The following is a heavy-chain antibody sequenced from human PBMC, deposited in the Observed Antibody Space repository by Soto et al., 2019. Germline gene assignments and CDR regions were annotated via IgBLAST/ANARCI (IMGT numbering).Heavy chain of an antibody. CDR1: GFPFSNYI. V-gene: IGHV3-33*01. Sequence: GGSLRLSCASSGFPFSNYIMHWVRQAPGKGLEWVAAVWYDGSNKYYADSVKGRFTISRDNSKNTLYLQMSSLRAEDTAVYYCARDLDYWGQGTLVTVSS. J-gene: IGHJ4*02. CDR2: VWYDGSNK. CDR3: ARDLDY.